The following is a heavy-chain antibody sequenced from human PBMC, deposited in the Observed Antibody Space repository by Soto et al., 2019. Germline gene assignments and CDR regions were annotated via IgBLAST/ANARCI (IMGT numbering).Heavy chain of an antibody. CDR3: AKELQESWGMDV. Sequence: QVQLVESGGGVVQPGRSLRLSCAASGFTFSSYGMHWVRQAPDKGLEWVAVISYDGSNKYNADSVKGRFTISRDNSKNTLYLQMNSLRAEDTAVYYCAKELQESWGMDVWGQGTTVTVSS. CDR1: GFTFSSYG. D-gene: IGHD4-4*01. V-gene: IGHV3-30*18. J-gene: IGHJ6*02. CDR2: ISYDGSNK.